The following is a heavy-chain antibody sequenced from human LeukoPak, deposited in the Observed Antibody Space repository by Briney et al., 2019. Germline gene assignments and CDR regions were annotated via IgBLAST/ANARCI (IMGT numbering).Heavy chain of an antibody. CDR3: AREGDYYDSSGLPTRGAFDI. J-gene: IGHJ3*02. Sequence: PGGSLRLSCAASGFTFDDYGMSWVRQAPGKGLEWVSGINWNGGSTAYADSVKGRFTISRDHAQNSLYLHMNSLRADDTALYYCAREGDYYDSSGLPTRGAFDIWGQGTMFTVSS. V-gene: IGHV3-20*04. CDR2: INWNGGST. CDR1: GFTFDDYG. D-gene: IGHD3-22*01.